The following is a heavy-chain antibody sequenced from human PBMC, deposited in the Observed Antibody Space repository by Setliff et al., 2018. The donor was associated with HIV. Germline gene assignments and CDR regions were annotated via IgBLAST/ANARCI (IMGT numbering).Heavy chain of an antibody. Sequence: PGGSLRLSCAASGFTFSSYAMSWVRQTPEKGLEWVSIIGTGGDTYYADSVKGRFTISRENAKNSLYLQMNNVRAGDTAVYYCTRELNGHTSSHYYFGLDVWGQGTTVTVSS. CDR1: GFTFSSYA. CDR2: IGTGGDT. CDR3: TRELNGHTSSHYYFGLDV. J-gene: IGHJ6*02. V-gene: IGHV3-13*01. D-gene: IGHD6-6*01.